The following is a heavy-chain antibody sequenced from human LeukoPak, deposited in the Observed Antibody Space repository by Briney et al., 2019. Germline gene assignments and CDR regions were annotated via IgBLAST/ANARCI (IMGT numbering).Heavy chain of an antibody. D-gene: IGHD2-15*01. J-gene: IGHJ4*02. V-gene: IGHV3-33*06. CDR3: AKDLPSFVVVVPIFIHHFDS. Sequence: DSVKGRFTISRDNSKNTLYLQMNSLRAEDTAVSYCAKDLPSFVVVVPIFIHHFDSWGQGTLVTVSS.